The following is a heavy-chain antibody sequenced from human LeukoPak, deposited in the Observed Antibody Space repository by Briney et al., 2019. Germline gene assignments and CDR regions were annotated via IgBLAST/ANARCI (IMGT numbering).Heavy chain of an antibody. V-gene: IGHV3-7*01. J-gene: IGHJ6*02. Sequence: GGSLRLSCAASGFTFSSYWMSWVRQAPGKGLEWVANIKQDGSEKYYVDSVKGRFTISRDNAKNSLYLQMNSLRAEDTAVYYCARALGYSSGWYSPCYYYGMDVWGQGTTVTVSS. CDR1: GFTFSSYW. CDR2: IKQDGSEK. D-gene: IGHD6-19*01. CDR3: ARALGYSSGWYSPCYYYGMDV.